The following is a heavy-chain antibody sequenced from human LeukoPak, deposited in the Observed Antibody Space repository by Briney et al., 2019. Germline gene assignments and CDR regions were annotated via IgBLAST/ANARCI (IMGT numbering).Heavy chain of an antibody. CDR1: GGSISSYY. V-gene: IGHV4-59*13. Sequence: PSQTLSLTCTVSGGSISSYYWSWIRQPPGNGLEWIVYIYYSGSPNYNPSLKSRVTISVDTSKNQFSLKLSSVTAADTAVYYCARPQYSGSYSAFDIWGQGTMVTVSS. D-gene: IGHD1-26*01. CDR3: ARPQYSGSYSAFDI. J-gene: IGHJ3*02. CDR2: IYYSGSP.